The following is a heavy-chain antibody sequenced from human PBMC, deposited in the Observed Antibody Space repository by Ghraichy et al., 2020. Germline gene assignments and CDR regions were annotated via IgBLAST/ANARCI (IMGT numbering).Heavy chain of an antibody. CDR3: AKDRGSMWGEIDY. J-gene: IGHJ4*02. D-gene: IGHD3-16*01. V-gene: IGHV3-23*01. CDR1: RFTFSNYA. CDR2: ISGSGGST. Sequence: GGSLRLSCAASRFTFSNYAMTWVRQAPGKGLEWVSSISGSGGSTYYADSVKGRFTISRDNSENTLYLQMNSLRAADTAIYYCAKDRGSMWGEIDYWGQGTLVTVSS.